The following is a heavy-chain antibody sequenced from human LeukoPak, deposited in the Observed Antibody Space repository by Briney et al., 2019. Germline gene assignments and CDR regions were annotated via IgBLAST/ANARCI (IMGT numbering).Heavy chain of an antibody. CDR3: AGGEYSRSLDF. Sequence: ASVKVSCKASGETFTGYYIHWVRQAPGQGLEWMGWFDPRTTATNYAQKFPGRVIMSKDTSISTVYMDLNRLTSDDTATYYCAGGEYSRSLDFWGQGTLVTVSS. V-gene: IGHV1-2*02. J-gene: IGHJ4*02. CDR1: GETFTGYY. D-gene: IGHD3-16*02. CDR2: FDPRTTAT.